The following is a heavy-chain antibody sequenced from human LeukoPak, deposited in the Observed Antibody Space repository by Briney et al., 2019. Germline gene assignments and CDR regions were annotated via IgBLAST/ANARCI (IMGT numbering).Heavy chain of an antibody. CDR2: IYYSGST. V-gene: IGHV4-59*12. CDR3: ARSPIKGYRLLGY. D-gene: IGHD3-16*01. CDR1: GGSISTYY. Sequence: PSETLSLTCTVSGGSISTYYWSWIRQPPGKGLEWIGYIYYSGSTNYNPSLKSRVTISVDTSKNQFSLKLSSVAAADTAVYYCARSPIKGYRLLGYWGQGTLVTVSS. J-gene: IGHJ4*02.